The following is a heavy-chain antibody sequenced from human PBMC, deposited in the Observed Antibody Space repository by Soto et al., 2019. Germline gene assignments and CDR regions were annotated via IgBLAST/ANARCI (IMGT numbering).Heavy chain of an antibody. CDR1: GGSFSGYY. J-gene: IGHJ4*02. D-gene: IGHD3-22*01. V-gene: IGHV4-34*01. Sequence: QVQLQQWGAGLLKPSETLSLTCAVYGGSFSGYYWSWIRQPPGKGLEWIGEINHSGRTNYNPSLKSRVTISVDTSKNQFSLKLSSVTAADTAVYYCARGLSDKSIDYWGQGTLVTVSS. CDR2: INHSGRT. CDR3: ARGLSDKSIDY.